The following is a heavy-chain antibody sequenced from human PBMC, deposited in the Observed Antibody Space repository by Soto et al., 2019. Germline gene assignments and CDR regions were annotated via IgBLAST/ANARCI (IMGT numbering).Heavy chain of an antibody. CDR2: SIPIFGTA. CDR1: GGTFSSYA. Sequence: QVQLVQSGAEVKKPGSSVKVSCKASGGTFSSYAISWVRQAPGQGLEWMGGSIPIFGTANYAQKFQGRVTINADEYTSTAYMELSSLRSEDTAVYYCARVPIQAVPAAILHYYGMDVLGQGTTVTVSS. J-gene: IGHJ6*02. D-gene: IGHD2-2*02. CDR3: ARVPIQAVPAAILHYYGMDV. V-gene: IGHV1-69*01.